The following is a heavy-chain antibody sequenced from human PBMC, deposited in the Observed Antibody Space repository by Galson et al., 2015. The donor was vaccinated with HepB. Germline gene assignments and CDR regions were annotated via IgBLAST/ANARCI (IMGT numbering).Heavy chain of an antibody. CDR1: GFSLSTSGVG. CDR3: AHALTYYCDSSGYYYYFDY. J-gene: IGHJ4*02. V-gene: IGHV2-5*01. Sequence: PALVKPTQTLTLTCTFSGFSLSTSGVGVGWIRQPPGKALEWLALIYWNDDKRYSPSLKSRLTITKDTSKNQVVLTMTNMDPVDTATYYCAHALTYYCDSSGYYYYFDYWGQGTLVTVSS. CDR2: IYWNDDK. D-gene: IGHD3-22*01.